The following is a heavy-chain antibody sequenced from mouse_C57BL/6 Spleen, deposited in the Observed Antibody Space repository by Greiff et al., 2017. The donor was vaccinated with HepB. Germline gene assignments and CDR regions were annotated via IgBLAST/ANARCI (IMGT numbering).Heavy chain of an antibody. Sequence: EVQVVESEGGLVQPGSSMKLSCTASGFTFSDYYMAWVRQVPEKGLEWVANINYDGSSTYYLDSLKSRFIISRDNAKNILYLQMSSLKSEDTATYYCARGDYDGVWFAYWGQGTLVTVSA. D-gene: IGHD2-4*01. V-gene: IGHV5-16*01. J-gene: IGHJ3*01. CDR2: INYDGSST. CDR1: GFTFSDYY. CDR3: ARGDYDGVWFAY.